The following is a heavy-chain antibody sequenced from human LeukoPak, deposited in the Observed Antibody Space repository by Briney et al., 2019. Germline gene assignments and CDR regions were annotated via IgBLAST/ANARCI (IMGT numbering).Heavy chain of an antibody. Sequence: QPGGSLRLSCAASGFTFSSYWMSWVRQAPGKGLEWVANIKQDGSEKYYEDSVKGRFTISRDNAKNSLYLQMNSLRAEDTAVYYCARERRGIAAAGRNDYWGQGTLVTVSS. V-gene: IGHV3-7*01. CDR2: IKQDGSEK. CDR1: GFTFSSYW. J-gene: IGHJ4*02. D-gene: IGHD6-13*01. CDR3: ARERRGIAAAGRNDY.